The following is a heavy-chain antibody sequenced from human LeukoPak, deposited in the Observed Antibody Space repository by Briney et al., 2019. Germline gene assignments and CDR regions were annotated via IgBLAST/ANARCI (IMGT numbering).Heavy chain of an antibody. J-gene: IGHJ4*02. V-gene: IGHV4-61*01. D-gene: IGHD3-10*01. CDR3: ARLGRGAFL. CDR2: IYYSGNT. CDR1: GGSVSSDSYY. Sequence: SETLSLTCTVSGGSVSSDSYYWSWIRQPPGKELGYIGYIYYSGNTNYNPSLKSRVTISIDTSKNQFSLKLSSVTAADTAVYYCARLGRGAFLWGQGTLVTVSS.